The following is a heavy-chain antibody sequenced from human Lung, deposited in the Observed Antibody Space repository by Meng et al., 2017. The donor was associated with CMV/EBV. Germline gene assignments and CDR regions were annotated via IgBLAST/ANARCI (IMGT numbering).Heavy chain of an antibody. V-gene: IGHV1-8*01. CDR1: GHTFTSHD. J-gene: IGHJ4*02. CDR3: VIRIYCTSSNCHSVY. CDR2: MNPNSGGT. D-gene: IGHD2-2*01. Sequence: SVXVSXXTVGHTFTSHDINWVRQATGQGLESVGWMNPNSGGTGYAQNFQGRISMTGNTSISTAYMELTGLRSEDTAVYYCVIRIYCTSSNCHSVYRGRRXAVTVSS.